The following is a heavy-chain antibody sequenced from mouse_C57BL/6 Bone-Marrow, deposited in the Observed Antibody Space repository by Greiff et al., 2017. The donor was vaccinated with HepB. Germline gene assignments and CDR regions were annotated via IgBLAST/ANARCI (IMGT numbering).Heavy chain of an antibody. D-gene: IGHD3-2*02. J-gene: IGHJ3*01. V-gene: IGHV1-5*01. CDR2: IYPGNSDT. Sequence: EVQLQQSGTVLARPGASVKMSCKTSGYTFTSYWMHWVKQRPGQGLEWIGAIYPGNSDTSYNQKFKGKAKLTAVTSDSTAYMELSSLTNEDSAVYYCTRPTETDSSGLLAYWGQGTLVTVSA. CDR3: TRPTETDSSGLLAY. CDR1: GYTFTSYW.